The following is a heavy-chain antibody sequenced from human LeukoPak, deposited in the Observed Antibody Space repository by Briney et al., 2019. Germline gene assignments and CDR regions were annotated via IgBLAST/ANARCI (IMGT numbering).Heavy chain of an antibody. D-gene: IGHD4-17*01. CDR2: ISSSSSYI. V-gene: IGHV3-21*01. CDR1: GFTFSSYS. J-gene: IGHJ4*02. CDR3: ARGRGDLVDY. Sequence: GGSLRLSCAASGFTFSSYSMNWVRQAPGKGLEWVSSISSSSSYIYYADSVKGRFTISRDNAKNPLYLQMNSLRAEDTAVYYCARGRGDLVDYWGQGTLVTVSS.